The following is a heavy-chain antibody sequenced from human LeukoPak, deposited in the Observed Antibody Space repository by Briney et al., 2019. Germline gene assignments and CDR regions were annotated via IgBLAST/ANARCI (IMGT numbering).Heavy chain of an antibody. V-gene: IGHV1-2*02. Sequence: GSSVKVSCKASGFTFTGYYMNWVRQAPGQGLEWIGWINPNSGGTNYAQKFQGRVTMTRDTSNSTAYMELSRLRSHDTAVYYCARADYDFWSGYYDYWGQGTLVTVSS. D-gene: IGHD3-3*01. CDR1: GFTFTGYY. J-gene: IGHJ4*02. CDR2: INPNSGGT. CDR3: ARADYDFWSGYYDY.